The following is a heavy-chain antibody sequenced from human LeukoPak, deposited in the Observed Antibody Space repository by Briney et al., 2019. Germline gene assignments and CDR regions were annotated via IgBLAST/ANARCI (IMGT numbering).Heavy chain of an antibody. V-gene: IGHV1-2*02. CDR2: VVPYSGGT. CDR3: ATLGATSFDY. D-gene: IGHD1-26*01. Sequence: ASVKVSCKASGYTFTGYYMHWVRQAPGQGLEWMGWVVPYSGGTKYAQKFQGRVTMTRDTSISTAYMELSKLRYDDTAVYYCATLGATSFDYWGQGALVTVSS. J-gene: IGHJ4*02. CDR1: GYTFTGYY.